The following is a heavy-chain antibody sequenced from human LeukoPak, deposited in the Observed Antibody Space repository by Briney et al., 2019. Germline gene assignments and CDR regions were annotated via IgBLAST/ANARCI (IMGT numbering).Heavy chain of an antibody. CDR3: ARGERAMATRKAGFDY. J-gene: IGHJ4*02. CDR1: GYSFSSYW. D-gene: IGHD5-24*01. V-gene: IGHV5-51*01. CDR2: IYPRDSDT. Sequence: GESLKISCKGSGYSFSSYWITWVRQMPGKGLEWMGIIYPRDSDTIYSPSFQGQVTISADKSIRTAYLQWSSLTASDTAMYYCARGERAMATRKAGFDYWGQGTLVTVSS.